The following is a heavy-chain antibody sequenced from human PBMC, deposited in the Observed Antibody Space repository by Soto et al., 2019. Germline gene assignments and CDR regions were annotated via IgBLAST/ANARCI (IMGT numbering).Heavy chain of an antibody. V-gene: IGHV1-46*01. CDR1: GYTFTTYY. J-gene: IGHJ5*02. CDR2: INPTGGSA. Sequence: QVQLVQSGGEVKKPRASVKVSCKTSGYTFTTYYIHWLRQAPGQGLEWMGIINPTGGSATYAQKFQGRVTMTRDTSTATVFMELSSLRSEDTAVYYCVRDRGWFDPWGQGTLVTVSS. CDR3: VRDRGWFDP.